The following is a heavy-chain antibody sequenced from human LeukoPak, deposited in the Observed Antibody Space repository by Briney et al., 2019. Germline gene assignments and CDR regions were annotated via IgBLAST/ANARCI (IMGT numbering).Heavy chain of an antibody. CDR3: ARDRGYCSGGTCRIHYFDY. J-gene: IGHJ4*02. D-gene: IGHD2-15*01. V-gene: IGHV3-7*04. Sequence: GGSLRLSCAASGFTFTDYWMSWVRQAPGKGLEWVANIEHDGSDNYHLGSVMGRFTISRDNAKNSLYLQMNSLRAEDTAVYYCARDRGYCSGGTCRIHYFDYWGQGTLVTVSS. CDR2: IEHDGSDN. CDR1: GFTFTDYW.